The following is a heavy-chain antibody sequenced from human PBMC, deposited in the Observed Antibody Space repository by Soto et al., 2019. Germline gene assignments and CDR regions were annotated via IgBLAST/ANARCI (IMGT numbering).Heavy chain of an antibody. CDR1: GFTFSSYS. D-gene: IGHD4-17*01. J-gene: IGHJ6*03. CDR2: ISSSSSYI. V-gene: IGHV3-21*01. Sequence: GGSLKISCAAPGFTFSSYSLKLVRQAPGKGVGWVSSISSSSSYIYYADSVKGRFTISRDNAKNSLYLQMNSLRAEDTAVYYCARASGGYGDYVYYYYYMDVWGKGTTVTVSS. CDR3: ARASGGYGDYVYYYYYMDV.